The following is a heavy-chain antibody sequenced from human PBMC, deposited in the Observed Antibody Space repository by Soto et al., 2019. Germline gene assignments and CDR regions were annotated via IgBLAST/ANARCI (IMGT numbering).Heavy chain of an antibody. CDR2: IYTSGST. Sequence: SETLSLTCTVSGGSMSSHYWSWIRQPAGKGLEWIGRIYTSGSTNYNPSLKSRVTMSVDTSKNQFSLKLSSVTAADTAVYYCARDAGYSSSWYSGRPGYYGMDVWGQGTTVTVSS. D-gene: IGHD6-13*01. CDR3: ARDAGYSSSWYSGRPGYYGMDV. V-gene: IGHV4-4*07. J-gene: IGHJ6*02. CDR1: GGSMSSHY.